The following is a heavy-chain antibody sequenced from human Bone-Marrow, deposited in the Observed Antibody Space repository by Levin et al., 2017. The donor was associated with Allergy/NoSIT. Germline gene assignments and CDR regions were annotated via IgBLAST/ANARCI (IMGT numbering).Heavy chain of an antibody. V-gene: IGHV3-30*04. J-gene: IGHJ1*01. CDR3: ARVRREMATMGVFQH. CDR1: GFTFSSYA. CDR2: ISYDGSNK. D-gene: IGHD5-24*01. Sequence: GVSLKISCAASGFTFSSYAMHWVRQAPGKGLEWVAVISYDGSNKYYADSVKGRFTISRDNSKNTLYLQMNSLRAEDTAVYYCARVRREMATMGVFQHWGQGTLVTVSS.